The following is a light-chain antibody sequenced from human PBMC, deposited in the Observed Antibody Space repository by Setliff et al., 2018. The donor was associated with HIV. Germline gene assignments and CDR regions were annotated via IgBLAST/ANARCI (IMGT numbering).Light chain of an antibody. V-gene: IGLV1-47*02. CDR1: GSNIGSHS. CDR3: ATSDDSLSAVV. Sequence: QSVLTQPPSTSGTPGQKVTISCSGSGSNIGSHSVFWYQQLPGTAPKLVMYNNDQRPSGVPDRFSGSKSGTSASLAISGLRSGDEAAYYCATSDDSLSAVVFGGGTKATVL. CDR2: NND. J-gene: IGLJ2*01.